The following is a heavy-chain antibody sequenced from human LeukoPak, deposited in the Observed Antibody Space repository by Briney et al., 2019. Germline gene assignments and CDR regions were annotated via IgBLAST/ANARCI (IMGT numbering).Heavy chain of an antibody. D-gene: IGHD3-22*01. CDR3: TTDLGGDSSAYYTNSDY. CDR1: GFTFDNAW. J-gene: IGHJ4*02. V-gene: IGHV3-15*01. Sequence: PGGSLRLSCTTSGFTFDNAWMSWVRPAPGKGLEWVGRVKSQTHGGTTDYAAPVKGRFSISRDDSKNTLYLHMTSLKTEDTAVYYCTTDLGGDSSAYYTNSDYWGQGTLVTVSS. CDR2: VKSQTHGGTT.